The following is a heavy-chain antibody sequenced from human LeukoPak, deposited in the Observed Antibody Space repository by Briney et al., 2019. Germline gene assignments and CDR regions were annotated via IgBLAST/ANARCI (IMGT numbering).Heavy chain of an antibody. CDR1: GFTFSSYS. V-gene: IGHV3-21*01. Sequence: PGGSLRLSCAASGFTFSSYSMNWVRQAPGKGLEWVSSVSSSGIYIYYADSVKGRFTISRDNAKNSLYLQMNSLRAEDTAVYYCAKGIGVSGGSRGFDYWGQGTLVTVSS. J-gene: IGHJ4*02. D-gene: IGHD2-15*01. CDR3: AKGIGVSGGSRGFDY. CDR2: VSSSGIYI.